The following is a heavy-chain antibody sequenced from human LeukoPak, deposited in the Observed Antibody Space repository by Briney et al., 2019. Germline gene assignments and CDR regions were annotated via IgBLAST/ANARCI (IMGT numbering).Heavy chain of an antibody. D-gene: IGHD3-3*01. CDR2: IYYSGST. CDR3: ARVSRVVPYYFDY. Sequence: SETLSLTCTVSGGSISSYYWSWIRQPPGKGLEWIGYIYYSGSTNYNPSLKSRVTISVDTSKNQFSLKLSSVTAADTAVYYCARVSRVVPYYFDYWGQGTLVTVSS. V-gene: IGHV4-59*01. CDR1: GGSISSYY. J-gene: IGHJ4*02.